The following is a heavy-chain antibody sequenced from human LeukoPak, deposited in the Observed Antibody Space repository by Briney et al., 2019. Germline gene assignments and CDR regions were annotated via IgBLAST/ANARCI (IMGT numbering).Heavy chain of an antibody. CDR2: ISNDGSKT. V-gene: IGHV3-33*06. CDR1: GFTFSLYG. J-gene: IGHJ4*02. CDR3: AKDSRGANFGDFDY. Sequence: GSLRLSCAASGFTFSLYGMHWVRQAPGKGLEWVALISNDGSKTYYADSVKGRFTISRDNSKNTVYLQVSSLRADDTAVYYCAKDSRGANFGDFDYWGQGTLVTVSS. D-gene: IGHD3-10*01.